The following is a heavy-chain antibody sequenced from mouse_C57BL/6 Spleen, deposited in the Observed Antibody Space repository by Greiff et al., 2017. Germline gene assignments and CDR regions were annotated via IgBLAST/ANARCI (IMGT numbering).Heavy chain of an antibody. J-gene: IGHJ2*01. CDR1: GYTFTDYN. V-gene: IGHV1-22*01. Sequence: EVQLQQSGPELVKPGASVKMSCKASGYTFTDYNMHWVKQSHGKSLEWIGYINPNNGGTSYNQKFKGKATLTVNKSSSTAYMELRSLTSEDSAVYYCAREGVYDGYYVVGDYWGQGTTLTVSS. CDR2: INPNNGGT. D-gene: IGHD2-3*01. CDR3: AREGVYDGYYVVGDY.